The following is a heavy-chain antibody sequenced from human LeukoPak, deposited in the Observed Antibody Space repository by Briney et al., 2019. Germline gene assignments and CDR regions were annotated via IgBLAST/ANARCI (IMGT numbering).Heavy chain of an antibody. CDR1: GLSISGQW. J-gene: IGHJ4*02. V-gene: IGHV3-7*01. Sequence: GESLRLSCVASGLSISGQWMNWVRQAPGQGLEWVANIKHDGSEEYYVDSVKGRFTISRDDGRNSVSLQMNSVRAEDTAVYYCGYTNNFYHWGQGGLVVVSS. CDR3: GYTNNFYH. D-gene: IGHD3-16*02. CDR2: IKHDGSEE.